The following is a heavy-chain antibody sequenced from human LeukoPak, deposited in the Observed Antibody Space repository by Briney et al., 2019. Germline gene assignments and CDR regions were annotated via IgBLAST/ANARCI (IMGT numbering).Heavy chain of an antibody. Sequence: GGSLRLSCAASGFTFSSYWMSWVRQAPGKGLEWVAVISYDGSNKYYADSVKGRFTISRDNSKNTLYLQMNSLRAEDTAVYYCAKVMVRGVNPGVYFDYWGQGTLVTVSS. D-gene: IGHD3-10*01. CDR1: GFTFSSYW. CDR2: ISYDGSNK. CDR3: AKVMVRGVNPGVYFDY. V-gene: IGHV3-30*18. J-gene: IGHJ4*02.